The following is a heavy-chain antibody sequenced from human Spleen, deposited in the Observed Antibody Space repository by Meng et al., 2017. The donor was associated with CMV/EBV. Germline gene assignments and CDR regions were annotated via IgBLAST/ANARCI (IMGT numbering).Heavy chain of an antibody. CDR1: GFSVSTNY. V-gene: IGHV3-53*01. Sequence: GESLKISCTASGFSVSTNYMSWVRQAPGKGLEWVSVMYSGGDSHYSDSVKGRFTISRDNSTNTLYLQMNSLRAEDTAVYYCARVAYDFWSGHYSRFWGQGTLVTVSS. CDR3: ARVAYDFWSGHYSRF. J-gene: IGHJ4*02. CDR2: MYSGGDS. D-gene: IGHD3-3*01.